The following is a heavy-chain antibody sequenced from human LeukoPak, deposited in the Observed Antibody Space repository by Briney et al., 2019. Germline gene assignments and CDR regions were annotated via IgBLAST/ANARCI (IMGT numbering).Heavy chain of an antibody. CDR1: GDTFSNSA. Sequence: EASVKVSCKASGDTFSNSAFCWVGQAPGQGLEWMGGIIPIFGTPNYAQKFQGRVTISADESTSTVDMELSSPRSEDTAVFYCARDEIAVAGFGSFDYWGQGTMVTVSS. CDR3: ARDEIAVAGFGSFDY. J-gene: IGHJ4*02. D-gene: IGHD6-19*01. CDR2: IIPIFGTP. V-gene: IGHV1-69*13.